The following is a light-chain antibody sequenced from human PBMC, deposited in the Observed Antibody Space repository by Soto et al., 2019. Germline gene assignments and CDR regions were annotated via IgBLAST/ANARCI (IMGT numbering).Light chain of an antibody. CDR3: QQYSDLPMT. CDR2: AAS. V-gene: IGKV3-20*01. Sequence: ESVLTQSPGTLSLSPGERATLSCRASQSVSNSYLAWYQQKPGQAPRLLIYAASRRATGIPDRFSGSGSGTDFTLTISRLEPEDFAVYFCQQYSDLPMTFGQGTRLENK. J-gene: IGKJ5*01. CDR1: QSVSNSY.